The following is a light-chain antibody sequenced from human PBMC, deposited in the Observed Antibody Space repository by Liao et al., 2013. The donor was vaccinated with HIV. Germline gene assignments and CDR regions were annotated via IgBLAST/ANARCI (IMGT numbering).Light chain of an antibody. CDR2: QDN. J-gene: IGLJ1*01. Sequence: SYELTQPPSVSVSPGQTASITCSGDKLGDKFASWYQQKPGQSPVLVIYQDNKRPSGIPERFSGSNSGNTATLSISGTQAMDEADYYCQAWDFNTNYVFGAGTKVSVL. V-gene: IGLV3-1*01. CDR3: QAWDFNTNYV. CDR1: KLGDKF.